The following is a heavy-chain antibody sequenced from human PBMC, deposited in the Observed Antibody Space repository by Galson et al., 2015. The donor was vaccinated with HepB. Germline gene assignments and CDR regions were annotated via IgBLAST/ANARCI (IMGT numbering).Heavy chain of an antibody. CDR2: VSFDGRNE. CDR3: ARAAAGRTVSTTLA. D-gene: IGHD5/OR15-5a*01. CDR1: AVIFHVPT. J-gene: IGHJ5*02. V-gene: IGHV3-30-3*01. Sequence: PLRLESAAPAVIFHVPTWHWAGEAPRKGLGAVRGVSFDGRNESYAEAVKGRFIISRDSSKSTVYLQMNNLRPKDTAVYYCARAAAGRTVSTTLAWGQGILVTVSS.